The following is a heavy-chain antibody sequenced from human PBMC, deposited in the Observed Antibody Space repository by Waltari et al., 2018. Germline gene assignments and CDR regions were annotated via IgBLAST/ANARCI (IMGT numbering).Heavy chain of an antibody. D-gene: IGHD3-9*01. J-gene: IGHJ4*02. CDR3: SSYDILTG. Sequence: EVQLLESGGGLVQPGGSLRLSCAASGFTFSSYARSWVRQVQGKGLGWVSAISGSGGSTYYADSVKGRFTISRDNSKNTLYLQMNSLRAEDTAVYYCSSYDILTGWGQGTLVTVSS. V-gene: IGHV3-23*01. CDR2: ISGSGGST. CDR1: GFTFSSYA.